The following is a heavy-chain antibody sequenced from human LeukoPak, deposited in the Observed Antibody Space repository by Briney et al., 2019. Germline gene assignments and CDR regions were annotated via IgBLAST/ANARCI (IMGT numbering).Heavy chain of an antibody. D-gene: IGHD2-2*01. CDR3: ARGYCSSTSCYGGVFDY. CDR1: GCTFSNYA. Sequence: GGSLRLSCAASGCTFSNYAMNWVRQAPGKGLEWVSYISSSSTSTIYYADSVKGRFTISRDNAKNSLYLQMNSLRDEDTAVYYCARGYCSSTSCYGGVFDYWGQGTLVTVSS. V-gene: IGHV3-48*02. J-gene: IGHJ4*02. CDR2: ISSSSTSTI.